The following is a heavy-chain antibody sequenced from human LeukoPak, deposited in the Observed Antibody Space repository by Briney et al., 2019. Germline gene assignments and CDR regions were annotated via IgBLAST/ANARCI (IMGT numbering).Heavy chain of an antibody. Sequence: GGSLRLSCAASGFTFSSYSMNWVRQAPGKGLEWFAYISYSSSPLYYAHSVKGRHTISRDHAKNSLYLQMNSLRAEDTAVYYCAKSLRSAGIFDYWGQGTLVTVSS. V-gene: IGHV3-48*01. CDR3: AKSLRSAGIFDY. CDR2: ISYSSSPL. D-gene: IGHD5/OR15-5a*01. J-gene: IGHJ4*02. CDR1: GFTFSSYS.